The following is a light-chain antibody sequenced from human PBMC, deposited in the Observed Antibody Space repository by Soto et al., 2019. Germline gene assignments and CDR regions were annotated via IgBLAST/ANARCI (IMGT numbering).Light chain of an antibody. J-gene: IGKJ3*01. Sequence: DIQMTQSPSSLSASVEDRVIITCRASQSISNHLNWYQQKPGKAPKLLIFAASSLQSGVPSRFSGSGSGTDFTLTISSLQPEDFATYYCQQYNSYLLTFGPGTKVDIK. CDR2: AAS. CDR1: QSISNH. V-gene: IGKV1-16*01. CDR3: QQYNSYLLT.